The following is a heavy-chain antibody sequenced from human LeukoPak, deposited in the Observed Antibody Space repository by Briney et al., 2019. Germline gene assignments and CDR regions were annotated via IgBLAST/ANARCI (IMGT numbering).Heavy chain of an antibody. CDR3: ARAFYYYDSSGYADAFDI. CDR1: GDSFSSNNY. V-gene: IGHV4-4*02. D-gene: IGHD3-22*01. J-gene: IGHJ3*02. CDR2: IYHSGST. Sequence: PSETLSLTCTVSGDSFSSNNYWTWVRQPPGKGLEWIGEIYHSGSTNYNPSLKSRVTISVDKSKNQFSLKLSSVTAADTAVYYCARAFYYYDSSGYADAFDIWGQGTMVTVSS.